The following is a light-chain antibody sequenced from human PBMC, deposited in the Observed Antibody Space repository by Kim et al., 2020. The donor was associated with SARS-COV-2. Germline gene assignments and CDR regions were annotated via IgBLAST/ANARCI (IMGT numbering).Light chain of an antibody. CDR1: KLGNKY. CDR3: QAWDSSTVV. CDR2: KDS. J-gene: IGLJ2*01. V-gene: IGLV3-1*01. Sequence: SYELTQPPSVSVSPGQTARITCSGDKLGNKYACWYQQKPGQAPVLVIYKDSKRPSGIPERFSGSNSGNTATLTISGTQAVDEADYYCQAWDSSTVVFGGG.